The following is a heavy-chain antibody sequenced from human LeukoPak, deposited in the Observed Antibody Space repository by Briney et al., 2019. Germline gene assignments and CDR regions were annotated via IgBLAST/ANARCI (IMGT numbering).Heavy chain of an antibody. V-gene: IGHV3-30*04. Sequence: GWSLRLSCAASGFTFSSYAMHWVRQAPGKGLEWVAVISYDGSNKYYADSVKGRFTISRDNSKNTLYLQMNSLRAEDTAVYYCAREVDHSGSYYRFFDYWGQGTLVTVSS. CDR2: ISYDGSNK. CDR3: AREVDHSGSYYRFFDY. D-gene: IGHD1-26*01. J-gene: IGHJ4*02. CDR1: GFTFSSYA.